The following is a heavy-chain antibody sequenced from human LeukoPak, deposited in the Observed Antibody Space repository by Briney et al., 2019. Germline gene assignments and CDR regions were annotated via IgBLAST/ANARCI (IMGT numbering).Heavy chain of an antibody. CDR2: ITSGGNI. CDR1: GLTVSSNY. Sequence: PGGSLRLSCAASGLTVSSNYMNWVRQAPGKGLEWVSGITSGGNIYYADSVRDRSTVSRDESQNTLYLQMNSLRVEDTATYYCARDASGWAGYFDSWGQGTLITVSS. CDR3: ARDASGWAGYFDS. D-gene: IGHD6-19*01. J-gene: IGHJ4*02. V-gene: IGHV3-66*01.